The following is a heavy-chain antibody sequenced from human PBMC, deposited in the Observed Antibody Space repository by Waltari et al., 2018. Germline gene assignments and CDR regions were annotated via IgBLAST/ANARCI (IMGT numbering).Heavy chain of an antibody. CDR1: RASFHSCW. V-gene: IGHV5-51*01. D-gene: IGHD5-18*01. CDR2: TYPGDSDT. J-gene: IGHJ4*02. Sequence: VQLLQSGAQANPPGESLKIYWTGSRASFHSCWLGWVRQMPGKGLEWMGITYPGDSDTRYSPSFQGQVTISADKSISTAYLQWSSLKASDTAMYYCARRPRGTAMADYWGQGTLVTVSS. CDR3: ARRPRGTAMADY.